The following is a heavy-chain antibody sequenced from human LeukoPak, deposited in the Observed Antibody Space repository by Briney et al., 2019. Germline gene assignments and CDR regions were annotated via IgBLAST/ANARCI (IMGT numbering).Heavy chain of an antibody. CDR3: AGDGQVGGVVSALRWLDP. CDR2: IIPLFRIS. D-gene: IGHD2-21*01. Sequence: SVKVSCKASGGTFSNYVFSWVRQAPGQGLEWMGAIIPLFRISNYAQKFQGRVTITADESTSTVYMELSSLKSDDTAVYYCAGDGQVGGVVSALRWLDPWGQGTLVTVSS. CDR1: GGTFSNYV. V-gene: IGHV1-69*13. J-gene: IGHJ5*02.